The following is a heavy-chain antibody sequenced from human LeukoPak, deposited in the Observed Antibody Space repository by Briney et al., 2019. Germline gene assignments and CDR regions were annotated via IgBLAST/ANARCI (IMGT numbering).Heavy chain of an antibody. CDR2: IIPIFGTA. D-gene: IGHD6-19*01. V-gene: IGHV1-69*01. J-gene: IGHJ5*02. CDR3: AGAVADPWYNWFDP. Sequence: ASVKVSCKASGGTFSSYAISWVRQAPGQGLEWMGGIIPIFGTANYAQKFQGRVTITADESTSTAYMELSSLRSEDTAVYYCAGAVADPWYNWFDPWGQGTLVTVSS. CDR1: GGTFSSYA.